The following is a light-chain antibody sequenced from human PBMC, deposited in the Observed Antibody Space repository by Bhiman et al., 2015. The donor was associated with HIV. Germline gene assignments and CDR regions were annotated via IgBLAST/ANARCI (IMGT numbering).Light chain of an antibody. CDR1: SSDFGAYNY. CDR3: SSYTSSSPRV. CDR2: EVN. Sequence: QSALTQPPSASGSPGQSVAISCTGTSSDFGAYNYVSWYQQHPGKAPKLIISEVNKRPSGVPDRFSGSKSGNTASLTISGLQAEDEADYYCSSYTSSSPRVFGGGTKLTVL. V-gene: IGLV2-8*01. J-gene: IGLJ3*02.